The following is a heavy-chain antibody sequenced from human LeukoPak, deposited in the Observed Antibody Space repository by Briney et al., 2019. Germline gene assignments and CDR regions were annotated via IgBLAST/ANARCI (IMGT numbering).Heavy chain of an antibody. CDR2: INPNSGGT. D-gene: IGHD5-12*01. Sequence: GASVKVSCKASGYTFTSYDINWVRQAPGQGLEWMGWINPNSGGTNYAQKFQGRVTMTRDTSISTAYMELSRLRSDDTAVYYCARPRGYSGYGYGYWGQGTLVTVSS. CDR1: GYTFTSYD. J-gene: IGHJ4*02. CDR3: ARPRGYSGYGYGY. V-gene: IGHV1-2*02.